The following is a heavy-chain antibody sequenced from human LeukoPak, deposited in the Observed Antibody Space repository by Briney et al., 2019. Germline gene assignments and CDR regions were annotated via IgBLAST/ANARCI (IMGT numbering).Heavy chain of an antibody. CDR2: IIPIFGTA. CDR1: GGTFSSYA. Sequence: ASVKVSCKASGGTFSSYAISWVRQAPGQGLEWMGGIIPIFGTANYAQKFQGRVTITADKSTSTAYMELSSLRSEDTAVYYCARVIRQWVPHDAFDIWGQGTMVTVSS. CDR3: ARVIRQWVPHDAFDI. J-gene: IGHJ3*02. V-gene: IGHV1-69*06. D-gene: IGHD6-19*01.